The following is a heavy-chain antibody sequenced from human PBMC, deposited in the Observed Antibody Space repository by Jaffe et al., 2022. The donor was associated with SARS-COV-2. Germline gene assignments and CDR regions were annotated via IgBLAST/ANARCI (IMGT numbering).Heavy chain of an antibody. V-gene: IGHV4-38-2*02. CDR3: ARDLGFQAGYSSGWHNS. CDR2: IFHSGST. J-gene: IGHJ4*02. CDR1: GYFISSGYY. D-gene: IGHD6-19*01. Sequence: QVQLQESGPGLVKPSETLSLTCTVSGYFISSGYYWGWVRQPPGKGLEWIGSIFHSGSTYYNPSLKSRITISIDTSKNQLSLKVNSVTAADTAVYYCARDLGFQAGYSSGWHNSWGQGTLVTVSS.